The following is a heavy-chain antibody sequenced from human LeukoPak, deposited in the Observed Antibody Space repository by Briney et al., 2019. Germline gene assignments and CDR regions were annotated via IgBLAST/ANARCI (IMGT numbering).Heavy chain of an antibody. D-gene: IGHD2-2*01. Sequence: GGSLRLSCAASGFTFSTHFMSWVGQAPGKGLEWVSTIGGGGAATYYADSVKGRFTISRDNSKNTLYLQMNSLRAEDTAVYYCARDWWGYCSSTSCYGDAFDIWGQGTMVTVSS. V-gene: IGHV3-23*01. CDR1: GFTFSTHF. CDR2: IGGGGAAT. J-gene: IGHJ3*02. CDR3: ARDWWGYCSSTSCYGDAFDI.